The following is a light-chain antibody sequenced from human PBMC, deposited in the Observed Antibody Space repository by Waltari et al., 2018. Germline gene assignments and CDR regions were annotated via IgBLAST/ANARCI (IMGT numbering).Light chain of an antibody. CDR3: HQRHSWPIT. Sequence: EIVLTQSPATLSLSPGERVTLSCRASQSVGSYFAWYKQKPGQAPSLLIYDASHRATGIPARYSGSGSGTDFTLTISSLEFEDSAVYCCHQRHSWPITFGQGTRLEIK. V-gene: IGKV3-11*01. J-gene: IGKJ5*01. CDR2: DAS. CDR1: QSVGSY.